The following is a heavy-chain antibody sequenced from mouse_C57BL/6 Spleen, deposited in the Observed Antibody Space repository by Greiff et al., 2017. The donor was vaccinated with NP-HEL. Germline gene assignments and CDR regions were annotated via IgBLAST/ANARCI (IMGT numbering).Heavy chain of an antibody. V-gene: IGHV1-52*01. CDR1: GYTFTSYW. CDR2: IDPSDSET. J-gene: IGHJ2*01. D-gene: IGHD1-1*01. CDR3: ARSYYDGYYFDY. Sequence: VQLQQPGAELVRPGSSVKLSCKASGYTFTSYWMHWVKQRPIQGLEWIGNIDPSDSETHYNQKFKDKATLTVDKSSSTAYMQLSSLTSEDSAVYYCARSYYDGYYFDYWGQGTTLTVSS.